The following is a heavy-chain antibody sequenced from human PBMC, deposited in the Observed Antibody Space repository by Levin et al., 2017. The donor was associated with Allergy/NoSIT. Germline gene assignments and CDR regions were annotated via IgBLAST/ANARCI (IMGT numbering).Heavy chain of an antibody. D-gene: IGHD3-10*01. J-gene: IGHJ6*03. CDR2: IRMNTYGGTT. V-gene: IGHV3-49*03. Sequence: GGSLRLSCTAYGFTFGDYEMSWFRQAPGKGLEWVGFIRMNTYGGTTEYAASVKGRFTISRDDSKNIAYLQMNSLKSEDSAVYYCTRARFGDFIYYYMDVWGNGTSVTVSS. CDR3: TRARFGDFIYYYMDV. CDR1: GFTFGDYE.